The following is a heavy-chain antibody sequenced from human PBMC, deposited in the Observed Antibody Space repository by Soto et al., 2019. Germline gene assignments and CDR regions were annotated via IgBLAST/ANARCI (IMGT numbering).Heavy chain of an antibody. J-gene: IGHJ4*02. CDR3: ARALLYDILTGPDY. CDR1: GFTFSSYA. CDR2: ISYDGSNK. V-gene: IGHV3-30-3*01. D-gene: IGHD3-9*01. Sequence: PGGSLRLSCAASGFTFSSYAMHWVRQAPGKGLEWVAVISYDGSNKYYADSVKGRFTISRDNSKNTLYLQMNSLRAEDTAVYYCARALLYDILTGPDYWGQGTLVTVSS.